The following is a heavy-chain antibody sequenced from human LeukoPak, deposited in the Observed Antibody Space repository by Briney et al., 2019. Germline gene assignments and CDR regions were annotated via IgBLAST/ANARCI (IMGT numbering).Heavy chain of an antibody. J-gene: IGHJ4*02. CDR3: ARVAGDYDILTGYTYFDH. CDR1: GGSISSYY. Sequence: PSETLSLTCTVSGGSISSYYWSWIRQPPGKGLEWIGYIYYSGSTNYDPSLKSRATISVDTSKNQFSLKLSSVTAADTAVYYCARVAGDYDILTGYTYFDHWGQGTLVTVSS. CDR2: IYYSGST. D-gene: IGHD3-9*01. V-gene: IGHV4-59*01.